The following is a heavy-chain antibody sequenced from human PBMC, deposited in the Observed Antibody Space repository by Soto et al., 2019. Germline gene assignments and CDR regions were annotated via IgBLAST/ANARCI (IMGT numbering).Heavy chain of an antibody. CDR1: GGTFSSYA. CDR2: IIPIFGTA. J-gene: IGHJ3*02. Sequence: QVQLVQSGAEVKKPGSSVKVSCKASGGTFSSYAISWVRQAPGQGLEWMGGIIPIFGTANYAQKFQGRVTTSEDDSTSTGYMQLRSLRSEDTAVYYCARDLHRGYAPSVGAFDIWGQGTMVTVSS. V-gene: IGHV1-69*12. CDR3: ARDLHRGYAPSVGAFDI. D-gene: IGHD2-2*01.